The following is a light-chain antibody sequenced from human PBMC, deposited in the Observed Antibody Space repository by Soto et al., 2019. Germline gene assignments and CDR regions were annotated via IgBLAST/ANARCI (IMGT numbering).Light chain of an antibody. CDR2: DVS. Sequence: QSVLTQPASVSGSPGQSITISCTGTSSDVGGYNYVSWYQRHPGRAPKLMIYDVSIRPSGVSNRFSGSKSGNTASLTISGLQAEDEADYYCSSYTSSSTDVFGTGTKLTVL. V-gene: IGLV2-14*01. CDR3: SSYTSSSTDV. CDR1: SSDVGGYNY. J-gene: IGLJ1*01.